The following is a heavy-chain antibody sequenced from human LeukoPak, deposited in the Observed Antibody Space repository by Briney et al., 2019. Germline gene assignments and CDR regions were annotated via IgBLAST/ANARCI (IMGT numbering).Heavy chain of an antibody. CDR2: VRYRGSDK. CDR1: GFTFSSHG. V-gene: IGHV3-33*01. Sequence: GGSLRLSCAASGFTFSSHGMHWVRQAPGKGLEWVAVVRYRGSDKNYADSVEGRFTISRDNSKNTLYLQMNSLRVEDTALYYCARTGGRDGYGFDSWGQGTLVTVSP. J-gene: IGHJ4*02. CDR3: ARTGGRDGYGFDS. D-gene: IGHD5-24*01.